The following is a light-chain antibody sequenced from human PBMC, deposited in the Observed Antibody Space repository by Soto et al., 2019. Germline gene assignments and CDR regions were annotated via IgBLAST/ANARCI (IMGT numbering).Light chain of an antibody. J-gene: IGKJ5*01. V-gene: IGKV3-11*01. Sequence: EMMLTQSPATLSLSPVEIATRSFMASQSVSSYLAWYQQKPGQAPRLLIYDASNRATGIPARFSGSGSGTDFTLTISSLEPEDFAVYYCQQRSNWLITFGQGTRLEIK. CDR3: QQRSNWLIT. CDR1: QSVSSY. CDR2: DAS.